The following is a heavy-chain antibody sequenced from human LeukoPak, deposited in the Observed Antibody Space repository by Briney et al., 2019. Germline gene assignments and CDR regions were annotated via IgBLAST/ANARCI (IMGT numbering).Heavy chain of an antibody. D-gene: IGHD4-17*01. CDR2: ISYDGSNK. CDR1: GFTFSSYA. V-gene: IGHV3-30*04. CDR3: ARDRAYGDYRDACDI. Sequence: GGSLRLSRAASGFTFSSYAMHWVRQAPGQGLEWVAVISYDGSNKYYADSVKGRFTISRDNSKNTLYLQMNSLRAEDTAVYYCARDRAYGDYRDACDIWGQGTMVTVSS. J-gene: IGHJ3*02.